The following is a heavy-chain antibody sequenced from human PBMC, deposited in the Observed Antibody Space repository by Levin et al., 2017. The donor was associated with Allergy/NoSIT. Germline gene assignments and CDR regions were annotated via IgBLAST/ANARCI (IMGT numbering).Heavy chain of an antibody. Sequence: GGSLRLSCAASGFTFSSYDMHWVRQVPGKGLEWVSGIGTFGDTYYSLSVKGRFTVSREDAKNSLYLQMNSLRAGDTAVYYCVRGSYCSDGICYSVGAFDIWGQGTMVTVSS. CDR2: IGTFGDT. CDR3: VRGSYCSDGICYSVGAFDI. J-gene: IGHJ3*02. CDR1: GFTFSSYD. D-gene: IGHD2-15*01. V-gene: IGHV3-13*04.